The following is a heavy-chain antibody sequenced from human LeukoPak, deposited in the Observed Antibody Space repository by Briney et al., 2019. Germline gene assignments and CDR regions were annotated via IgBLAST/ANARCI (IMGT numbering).Heavy chain of an antibody. Sequence: GASVKVSCKASGYTFTGYYMHWVRQAPGQGLEWMGWINPNSGGTNYAQKFQGRVTMTRDTSISTAYMELSRLRSDDTAVYYCARGSPYTRLTPYYYYGMDVWGQGTTVTVSS. D-gene: IGHD2-15*01. V-gene: IGHV1-2*02. CDR1: GYTFTGYY. CDR2: INPNSGGT. CDR3: ARGSPYTRLTPYYYYGMDV. J-gene: IGHJ6*02.